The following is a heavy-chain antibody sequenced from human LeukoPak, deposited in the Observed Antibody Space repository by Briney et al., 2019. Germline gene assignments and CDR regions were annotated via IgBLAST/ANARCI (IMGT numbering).Heavy chain of an antibody. J-gene: IGHJ4*02. V-gene: IGHV3-23*01. CDR1: GFTFSSYA. Sequence: TGGSLRLSCAASGFTFSSYAMSWVRQAPGKGLEWVSAISGSGGSTYYADSVKGRFTISRDNSKNTLYLQMNSLRAEDTAVYYCARLRRDGYPRRYYFDYWGQGTLVTVSS. CDR2: ISGSGGST. D-gene: IGHD5-24*01. CDR3: ARLRRDGYPRRYYFDY.